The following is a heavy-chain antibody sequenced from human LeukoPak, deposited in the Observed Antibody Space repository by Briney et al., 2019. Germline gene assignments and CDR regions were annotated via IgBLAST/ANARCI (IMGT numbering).Heavy chain of an antibody. V-gene: IGHV3-30*02. CDR3: ARAGEGGTYYDFWSASYYYMDV. D-gene: IGHD3-3*01. Sequence: SGGSLRLSCAASGFTFSSYGMHWVRQAPGKGLEWVAFIRYDGSNKYYADSVKGRFTISRDNSKNTLYLQMNSLRAEDTAVYYCARAGEGGTYYDFWSASYYYMDVWGKGTTVTVSS. J-gene: IGHJ6*03. CDR2: IRYDGSNK. CDR1: GFTFSSYG.